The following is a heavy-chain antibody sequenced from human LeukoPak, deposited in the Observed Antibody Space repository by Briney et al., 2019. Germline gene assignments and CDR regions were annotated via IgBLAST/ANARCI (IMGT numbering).Heavy chain of an antibody. D-gene: IGHD3-9*01. J-gene: IGHJ5*02. Sequence: SETLSLTCTVSGGSISSYYWSWIRQPAGKGLEWIGRIYTSGSTNYNPSLESRVTMSVDTSKNQFSLKLSSVTAADTAVYYCARYLLRYFDSPGWFDPWGQGTLVTVSS. CDR2: IYTSGST. CDR3: ARYLLRYFDSPGWFDP. CDR1: GGSISSYY. V-gene: IGHV4-4*07.